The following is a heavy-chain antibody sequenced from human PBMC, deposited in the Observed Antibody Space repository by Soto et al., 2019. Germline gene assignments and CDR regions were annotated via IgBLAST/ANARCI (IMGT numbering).Heavy chain of an antibody. V-gene: IGHV4-34*01. J-gene: IGHJ4*02. CDR1: GGSFSGYY. Sequence: QVQLQQWGAGLLKPSETLSLTCAVYGGSFSGYYWTWIRQPPGTGLEWIGGINHSGSTNYNPSLKRRVTISVDTSKNQFSLKLTSVTAADTAVYYCARDKITGLFDYWGQGTLVTVSS. CDR2: INHSGST. CDR3: ARDKITGLFDY. D-gene: IGHD2-8*02.